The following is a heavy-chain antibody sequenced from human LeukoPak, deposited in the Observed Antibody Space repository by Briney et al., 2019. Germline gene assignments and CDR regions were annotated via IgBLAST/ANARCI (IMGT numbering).Heavy chain of an antibody. J-gene: IGHJ6*02. CDR1: GGSISSYS. Sequence: PSETLSLTCTVSGGSISSYSWHWIRQPPGRGLEWIGNLYYSGSTNYNPSLKSRVTMSVDTSKNQLSLTLSTVTAADTAVYYCARGPRRHYYDSSGYQYYGMDVWGQGTTVTVSS. CDR2: LYYSGST. CDR3: ARGPRRHYYDSSGYQYYGMDV. D-gene: IGHD3-22*01. V-gene: IGHV4-59*12.